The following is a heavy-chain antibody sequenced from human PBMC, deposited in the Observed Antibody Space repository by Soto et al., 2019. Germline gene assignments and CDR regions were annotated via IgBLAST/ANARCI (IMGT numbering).Heavy chain of an antibody. D-gene: IGHD6-19*01. V-gene: IGHV4-4*02. J-gene: IGHJ4*02. Sequence: SETLSLTCAVSGGSISGDKWWSWVRQPPGKGLEWIGEIHHSRGTNYNPSLKSRVTISVDKCKNQFSLNLNSVTAADTGVYYCATNGWYCVVYWCQGILVTVSS. CDR2: IHHSRGT. CDR1: GGSISGDKW. CDR3: ATNGWYCVVY.